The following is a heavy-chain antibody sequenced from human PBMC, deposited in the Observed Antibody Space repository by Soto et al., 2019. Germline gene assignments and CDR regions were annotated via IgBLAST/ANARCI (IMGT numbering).Heavy chain of an antibody. CDR1: GYTLINYY. V-gene: IGHV1-46*01. J-gene: IGHJ4*02. CDR2: INPNGGST. D-gene: IGHD4-4*01. CDR3: ARDTVTTLDY. Sequence: ASVKVSCKASGYTLINYYMHWVRQAPGQGLEWMGIINPNGGSTTYAQKFQGRVTLTRDTSTNTAYMELSSLRSDDTAVYYCARDTVTTLDYWGRGTLVTVSS.